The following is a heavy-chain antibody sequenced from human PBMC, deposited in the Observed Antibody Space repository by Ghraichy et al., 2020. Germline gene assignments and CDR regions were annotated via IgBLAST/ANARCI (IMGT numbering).Heavy chain of an antibody. Sequence: SETLSLTCTVSGDSISRGNFFWGWIRQPPGKGLEWIGSIYYSGSTYYTPSLKSRVTMSVDTSKNQFSLNLRSVTAADTAVYYCARQPAATMREFAFDYWGQGTLVPVSS. CDR2: IYYSGST. CDR3: ARQPAATMREFAFDY. D-gene: IGHD2-15*01. J-gene: IGHJ4*02. V-gene: IGHV4-39*01. CDR1: GDSISRGNFF.